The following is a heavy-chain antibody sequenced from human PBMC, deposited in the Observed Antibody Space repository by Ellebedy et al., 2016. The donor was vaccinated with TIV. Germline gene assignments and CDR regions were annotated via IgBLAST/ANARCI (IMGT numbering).Heavy chain of an antibody. CDR3: ARGNVHVGGFDV. Sequence: SETLSLXXTVSGGSVSSASFYWIWNRQPPGKGLHWLRYTYYSGTTNYNSSLKSRVTISIATSKSQFSLKLSSVTAADTAMYFCARGNVHVGGFDVWGQGTMVTVSS. J-gene: IGHJ3*01. CDR2: TYYSGTT. D-gene: IGHD3-10*02. CDR1: GGSVSSASFY. V-gene: IGHV4-61*01.